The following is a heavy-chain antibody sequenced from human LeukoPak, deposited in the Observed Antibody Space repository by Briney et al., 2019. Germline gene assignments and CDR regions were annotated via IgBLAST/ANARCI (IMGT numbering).Heavy chain of an antibody. CDR3: ASPTPVGGAPSSGDDY. CDR2: IYYSGST. D-gene: IGHD1-26*01. V-gene: IGHV4-39*01. Sequence: SETLSLTCTVSGGSISSSSYYWGWIRQPPGKGLEWIGSIYYSGSTYYNPSLKSRVTISVDTSKNQFSLKLSSVTAADTAVYYCASPTPVGGAPSSGDDYWSQGTLVTVSS. J-gene: IGHJ4*02. CDR1: GGSISSSSYY.